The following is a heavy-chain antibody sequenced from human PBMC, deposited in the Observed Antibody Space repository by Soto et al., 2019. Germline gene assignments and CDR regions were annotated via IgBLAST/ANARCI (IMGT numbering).Heavy chain of an antibody. CDR3: ARDRSRGSGWYGSTIAAEFDY. Sequence: ASVKVSCKASGYTFTGYYMHWVRQAPGQGLEWVGWINPNSGGTNYAQKFQGWVTMTRDTSISTAYMELSRLRSDDTAVYYCARDRSRGSGWYGSTIAAEFDYWGQGTLVTVSS. D-gene: IGHD6-19*01. CDR2: INPNSGGT. J-gene: IGHJ4*02. CDR1: GYTFTGYY. V-gene: IGHV1-2*04.